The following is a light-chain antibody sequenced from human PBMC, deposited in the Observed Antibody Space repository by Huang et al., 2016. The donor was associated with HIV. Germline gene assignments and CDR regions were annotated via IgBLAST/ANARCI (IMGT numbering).Light chain of an antibody. V-gene: IGKV3-15*01. CDR1: QRVSNY. Sequence: EIVMTQSPATLSVSPGERATLSCRASQRVSNYLAWYQQKPGQAPRCLISDASTGANGIPARFSGSGSGTEFTLTISSLQSEDSAVYYCQQYNDWPLTFGGGTKVEIK. CDR2: DAS. CDR3: QQYNDWPLT. J-gene: IGKJ4*01.